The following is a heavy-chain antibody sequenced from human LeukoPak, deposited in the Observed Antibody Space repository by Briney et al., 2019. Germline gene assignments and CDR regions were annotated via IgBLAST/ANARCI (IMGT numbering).Heavy chain of an antibody. Sequence: GGSLRLSCAASGFTFSSYAMSWVRQAPGKGLEWVSAISGNGDNTYYADSVKGRFTISRDNSKNTLYLQMNSLRAEDTAVYYCAKDITVTTPGYYWGQGTLVTVSS. CDR3: AKDITVTTPGYY. CDR1: GFTFSSYA. D-gene: IGHD4-17*01. J-gene: IGHJ4*02. CDR2: ISGNGDNT. V-gene: IGHV3-23*01.